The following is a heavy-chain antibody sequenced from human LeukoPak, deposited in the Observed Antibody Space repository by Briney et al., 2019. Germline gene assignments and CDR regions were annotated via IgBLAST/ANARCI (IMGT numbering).Heavy chain of an antibody. CDR2: ISSNGGST. J-gene: IGHJ3*02. CDR3: VLAAYYYDSSGSDDAFDI. CDR1: GFNFNNYA. Sequence: GGSLRLSCSASGFNFNNYAMNWVRQAPGKGLEYVSAISSNGGSTYYADSVKGRCTISRDNSKNTLYLQMSSLRAEDTAVYYCVLAAYYYDSSGSDDAFDIWGQGTMVIVSS. D-gene: IGHD3-22*01. V-gene: IGHV3-64D*08.